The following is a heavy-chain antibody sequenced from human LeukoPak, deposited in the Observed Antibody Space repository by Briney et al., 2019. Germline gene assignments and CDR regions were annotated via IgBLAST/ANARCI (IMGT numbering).Heavy chain of an antibody. D-gene: IGHD5-18*01. V-gene: IGHV3-23*01. CDR3: AKDIGEGPEYSYGLDY. J-gene: IGHJ4*02. Sequence: PGGSLRLSCAASGFTFSSYAMSWVRQAPGKGLEWVSAISGSGGSTYYADSVKGRFTISRDNSKNTLYLQMNSLRAEDTALYYCAKDIGEGPEYSYGLDYWGQGTLVTVSS. CDR1: GFTFSSYA. CDR2: ISGSGGST.